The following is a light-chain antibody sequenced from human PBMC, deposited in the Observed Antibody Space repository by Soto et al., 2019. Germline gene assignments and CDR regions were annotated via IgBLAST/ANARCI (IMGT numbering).Light chain of an antibody. CDR3: ASFTRSVTVV. V-gene: IGLV2-14*03. Sequence: QSALTQPASVSGSPGQSITISCAGTSSDVGGYNYVSWYQLHPGKVPRLIISDVNKRPSGVSDRFSGSKSGNTASLTISGLQAEDEADYYCASFTRSVTVVFGGGTQLTVL. CDR1: SSDVGGYNY. J-gene: IGLJ2*01. CDR2: DVN.